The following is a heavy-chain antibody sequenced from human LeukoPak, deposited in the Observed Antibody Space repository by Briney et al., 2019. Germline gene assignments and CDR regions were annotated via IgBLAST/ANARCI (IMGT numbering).Heavy chain of an antibody. Sequence: GASVKVSCKASGYTFTGYYMHWVRQAPGQGLEWMGWINPNSGGTNYAQKFQGWVTMTRDTSISTAYMELSRLRSDDTAVYYCARQAAAGLYYYYGMDVWGQGTTVTVSS. CDR1: GYTFTGYY. V-gene: IGHV1-2*04. D-gene: IGHD6-13*01. CDR2: INPNSGGT. J-gene: IGHJ6*02. CDR3: ARQAAAGLYYYYGMDV.